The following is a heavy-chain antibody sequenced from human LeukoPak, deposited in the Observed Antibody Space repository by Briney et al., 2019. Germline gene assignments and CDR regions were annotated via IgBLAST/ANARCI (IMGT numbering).Heavy chain of an antibody. CDR2: IYYSGST. D-gene: IGHD2-15*01. CDR1: GGSISSSSYY. J-gene: IGHJ4*02. CDR3: ARADMVVAILN. V-gene: IGHV4-39*07. Sequence: PSETLSLTCTVSGGSISSSSYYWGWIRQPPGKGLEWIGSIYYSGSTYYNPSLKSRVTISVDTSKNQFSLKLSSVTAADTAVYYCARADMVVAILNWGQGTLVTVSS.